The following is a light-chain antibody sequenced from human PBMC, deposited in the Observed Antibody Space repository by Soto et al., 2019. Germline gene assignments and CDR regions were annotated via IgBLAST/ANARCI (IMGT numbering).Light chain of an antibody. J-gene: IGLJ3*02. V-gene: IGLV1-47*02. CDR2: SNN. Sequence: QSVLTQPPSASGTPGQRVTLSCSGSSSNIGSNYVYWYQQLPGTAPKLVIYSNNQRPSGAPDRFSGSKSGTSASLAISGLRSEDEADYYCAAWDDSLNGPMFGGGTKVTVL. CDR1: SSNIGSNY. CDR3: AAWDDSLNGPM.